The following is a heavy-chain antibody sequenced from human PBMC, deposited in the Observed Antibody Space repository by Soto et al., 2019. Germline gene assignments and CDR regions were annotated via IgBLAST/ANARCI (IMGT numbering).Heavy chain of an antibody. Sequence: QVQLVESGGDVVQPGRSLRLSCVVSGFSFSNYAMHWVRQAPGKGLEWVAVISYDGITKYYADSVKGRFTISRDNPENTLFLPMNSLRAEDTAVYYCAIQRDNKSTWYRCVYWGQGTLVTVSS. V-gene: IGHV3-30-3*01. J-gene: IGHJ4*02. CDR2: ISYDGITK. CDR1: GFSFSNYA. D-gene: IGHD6-13*01. CDR3: AIQRDNKSTWYRCVY.